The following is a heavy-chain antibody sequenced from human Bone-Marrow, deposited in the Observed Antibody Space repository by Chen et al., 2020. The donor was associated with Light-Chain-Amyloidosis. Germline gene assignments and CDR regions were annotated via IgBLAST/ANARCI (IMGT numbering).Heavy chain of an antibody. D-gene: IGHD6-25*01. CDR2: IDPSDGGT. J-gene: IGHJ4*02. V-gene: IGHV1-46*02. CDR3: ASGWYDSGWHDY. CDR1: GYPFHFYH. Sequence: QVQLVQSGADVKKPGASVSISCTPSGYPFHFYHIHGMRQAPGQVLEWLGRIDPSDGGTNYAQNLQGRVSMTRDTSTATVYMDLKHLRSEDTAVYFCASGWYDSGWHDYWGQGTLVTVSS.